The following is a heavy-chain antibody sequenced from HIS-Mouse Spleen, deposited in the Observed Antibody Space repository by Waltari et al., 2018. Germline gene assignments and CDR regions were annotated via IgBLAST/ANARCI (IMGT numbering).Heavy chain of an antibody. CDR3: ARHVADHSGWLYYFDY. CDR2: IYYSGST. D-gene: IGHD6-19*01. V-gene: IGHV4-39*01. CDR1: GGSISSSSYY. Sequence: QLQLQESGPGLLKPSETLSLTCTVSGGSISSSSYYWGWIRQPPGKGLEWIGSIYYSGSTYYNPSLKSRVTISVDTSKNQFSLKLSSVPAADTAVYYCARHVADHSGWLYYFDYWGQGTLVTVSS. J-gene: IGHJ4*02.